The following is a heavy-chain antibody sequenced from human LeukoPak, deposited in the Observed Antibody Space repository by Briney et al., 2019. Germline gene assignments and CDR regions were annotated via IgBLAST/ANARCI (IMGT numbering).Heavy chain of an antibody. V-gene: IGHV4-59*10. Sequence: SETLSLTCAVYGGSFSGYYWSWIRQPAGKGLEWIGRVYVTGSTNLNPALQSRVTMSVDTSKNQFSLNLTSVTAADTAVYYCARTPLRFLARSSMGASYFDFWGRGTLVTVSS. J-gene: IGHJ4*02. CDR1: GGSFSGYY. CDR3: ARTPLRFLARSSMGASYFDF. D-gene: IGHD3-3*01. CDR2: VYVTGST.